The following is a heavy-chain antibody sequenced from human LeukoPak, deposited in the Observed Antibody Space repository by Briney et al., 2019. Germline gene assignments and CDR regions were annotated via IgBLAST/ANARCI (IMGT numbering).Heavy chain of an antibody. Sequence: GASVKVSCKASGYTFTSYAMNWVRQAPGQGLEWMGWMNPNSGNTGYAQKFQGRVTMTRNTSISTAYMELSSLRSEDTAVYYCARGSKGYSYVFHYWGQGTLVTVSS. J-gene: IGHJ4*02. V-gene: IGHV1-8*02. CDR1: GYTFTSYA. D-gene: IGHD5-18*01. CDR3: ARGSKGYSYVFHY. CDR2: MNPNSGNT.